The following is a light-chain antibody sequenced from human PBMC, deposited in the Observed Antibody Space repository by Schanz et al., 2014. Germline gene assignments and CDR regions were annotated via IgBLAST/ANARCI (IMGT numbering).Light chain of an antibody. CDR1: QSVSSSY. CDR3: QQYGGSPPVT. CDR2: GAF. V-gene: IGKV3-20*01. J-gene: IGKJ5*01. Sequence: PGERVTLSCRASQSVSSSYLTWYQQKPGQAPRLLIYGAFNRATGIPDRFSGSGFGTDFRLTIDRLEPEDFAVYHCQQYGGSPPVTFGQGTRLEIK.